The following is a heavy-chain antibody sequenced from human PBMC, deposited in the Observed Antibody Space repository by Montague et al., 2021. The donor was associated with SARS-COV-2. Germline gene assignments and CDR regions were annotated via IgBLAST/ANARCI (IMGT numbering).Heavy chain of an antibody. D-gene: IGHD2-15*01. J-gene: IGHJ3*02. CDR1: GGSISNGGYY. CDR3: ASGDGVVVAAPYI. V-gene: IGHV4-31*03. Sequence: TLSLTCTVSGGSISNGGYYCSWIRQHPGKGLEWIGYMYDSGSTYYNPSLPSRVTMSLDTSKNQFSLKLSSVTAADTAVYYCASGDGVVVAAPYIWGQGTMVTVSS. CDR2: MYDSGST.